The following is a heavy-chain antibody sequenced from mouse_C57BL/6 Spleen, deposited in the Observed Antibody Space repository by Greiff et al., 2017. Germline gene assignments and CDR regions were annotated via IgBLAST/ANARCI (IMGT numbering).Heavy chain of an antibody. D-gene: IGHD2-1*01. V-gene: IGHV1-15*01. CDR1: GYTFTDYE. CDR2: IDPEAGGT. Sequence: QVQLQQSGAELVRPGASVTLSCKASGYTFTDYEMHWVKQTPVHGLEWIGAIDPEAGGTAYNQKFKGKAILTADKSSSTAYMELRSLTSEDSAVYYCTRGIYYGNPGHYWGQGTTLTVSS. CDR3: TRGIYYGNPGHY. J-gene: IGHJ2*01.